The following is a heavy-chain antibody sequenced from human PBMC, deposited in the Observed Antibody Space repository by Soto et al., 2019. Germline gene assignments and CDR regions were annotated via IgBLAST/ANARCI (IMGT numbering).Heavy chain of an antibody. D-gene: IGHD2-8*01. CDR3: ARGDQNIVLMVYASNWFDP. J-gene: IGHJ5*02. CDR2: MNPNSGNT. Sequence: ASLKVSCKASGYTFTSYDINWGRQATGQGLEWMGWMNPNSGNTGYAQKFQGRVTMTRNTSISTAYMELSSLRSEDTAVYYCARGDQNIVLMVYASNWFDPWGQGTLVTVSS. CDR1: GYTFTSYD. V-gene: IGHV1-8*01.